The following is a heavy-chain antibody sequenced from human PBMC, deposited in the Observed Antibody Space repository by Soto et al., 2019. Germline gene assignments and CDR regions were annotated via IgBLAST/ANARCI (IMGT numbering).Heavy chain of an antibody. CDR3: ARVPFRHMTTVTGLSNYYYYMDV. V-gene: IGHV4-31*03. D-gene: IGHD4-17*01. CDR2: VYYSGST. CDR1: GGSISSGGYY. Sequence: QVQLQESGPGLVKPSQTLSLTCTVSGGSISSGGYYWSWIRQHPGKGLEWIGYVYYSGSTYYNPSLKSRVTISVDTSKNQFSLQLSSVTAADTAVYYCARVPFRHMTTVTGLSNYYYYMDVWGKGTTVTVSS. J-gene: IGHJ6*03.